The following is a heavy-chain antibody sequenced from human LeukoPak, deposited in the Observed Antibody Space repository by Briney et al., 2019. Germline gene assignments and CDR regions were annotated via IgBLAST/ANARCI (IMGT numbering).Heavy chain of an antibody. J-gene: IGHJ4*02. D-gene: IGHD5-18*01. V-gene: IGHV4-34*01. CDR2: INHSGST. Sequence: PSETLSLTCAVYGGSFSGYYWSWIRQPPGKGLEWIGEINHSGSTNYNPSLKSRVTISVDTSKNQFPLKLSSVTAADTAVYYCARGYSYGYGEFDYWGQGTLVTVSS. CDR1: GGSFSGYY. CDR3: ARGYSYGYGEFDY.